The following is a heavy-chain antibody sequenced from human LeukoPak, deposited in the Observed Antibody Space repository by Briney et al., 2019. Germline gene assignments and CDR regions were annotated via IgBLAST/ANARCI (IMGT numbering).Heavy chain of an antibody. V-gene: IGHV4-34*01. D-gene: IGHD3-9*01. J-gene: IGHJ4*02. CDR2: SNHSGST. Sequence: ASETLSLTCAVYGGSFSGYYWSWIRQPPGKGLEWIGESNHSGSTNYNPSLKSRVTISVDTSKNQFSLKLSSVTAADTAVYYCARRGKTPPGLRYFDHGSWGYWGQGTLVTVSS. CDR1: GGSFSGYY. CDR3: ARRGKTPPGLRYFDHGSWGY.